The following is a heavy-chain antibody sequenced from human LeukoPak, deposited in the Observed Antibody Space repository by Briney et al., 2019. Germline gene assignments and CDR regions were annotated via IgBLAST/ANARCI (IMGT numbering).Heavy chain of an antibody. Sequence: GGSLRLSCTASGFTFSNYWMTWVRQAPGRGLEWVAHIKQDGSKKNYVDSVKGRFTISRDNAKNSLYLQMNSLRVEDTAVYYCAGRSGSFDCWGQGTLITVSA. CDR3: AGRSGSFDC. CDR2: IKQDGSKK. D-gene: IGHD3-10*01. V-gene: IGHV3-7*01. J-gene: IGHJ4*02. CDR1: GFTFSNYW.